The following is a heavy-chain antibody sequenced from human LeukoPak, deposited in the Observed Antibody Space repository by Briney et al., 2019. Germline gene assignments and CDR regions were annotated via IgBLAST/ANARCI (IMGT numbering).Heavy chain of an antibody. V-gene: IGHV4-39*01. D-gene: IGHD3-16*02. J-gene: IGHJ4*02. CDR2: INHSGST. Sequence: PSETLSLTCTVSGGSISSSAYYWSWIRQPPGKGLEWIGEINHSGSTNYNPSLKSRVTISVDTSKTQFSLNLSSVIVADTAVSYCARHRGEITFGGVIAYRPYFDYWGQGNLVTVSS. CDR1: GGSISSSAYY. CDR3: ARHRGEITFGGVIAYRPYFDY.